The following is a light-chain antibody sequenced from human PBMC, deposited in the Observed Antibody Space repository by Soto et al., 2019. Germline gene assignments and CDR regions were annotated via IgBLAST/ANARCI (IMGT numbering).Light chain of an antibody. J-gene: IGKJ4*01. V-gene: IGKV1-33*01. CDR1: QDSNDY. CDR3: QQYENVPIT. CDR2: DAS. Sequence: DMVMTQSPSSLSASVGERVTITCLANQDSNDYFNWYQQKPGKAPKVLIYDASNFATGVPSRFSGSGSGTHFTFSINSLQPEDIATYFCQQYENVPITFGGGTKVDI.